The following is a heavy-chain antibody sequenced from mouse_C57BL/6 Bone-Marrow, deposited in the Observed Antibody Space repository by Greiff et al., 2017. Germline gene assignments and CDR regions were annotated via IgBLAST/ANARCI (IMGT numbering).Heavy chain of an antibody. CDR2: IDPSDSET. V-gene: IGHV1-52*01. CDR1: GYTFTSYW. Sequence: QVQLQQPGAELVRPGSSVKLSCKASGYTFTSYWMHWVKQRPIQGLEWIGNIDPSDSETHYNQKFKDKATLTVDKSSSTAYMQLSSLTSEASAVYYCARSYYSSRDYWGQGTTLTVSS. J-gene: IGHJ2*01. CDR3: ARSYYSSRDY. D-gene: IGHD2-5*01.